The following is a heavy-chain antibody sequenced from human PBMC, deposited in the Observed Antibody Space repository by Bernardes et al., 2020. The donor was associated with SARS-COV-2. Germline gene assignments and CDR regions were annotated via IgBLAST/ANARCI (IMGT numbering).Heavy chain of an antibody. CDR1: GDSISSTSYY. D-gene: IGHD3-3*01. CDR3: TRGVGISGEVVLYYYGLDG. CDR2: IFYDGIT. J-gene: IGHJ6*02. V-gene: IGHV4-39*01. Sequence: SETLSLTCAVSGDSISSTSYYWGWIRQPPGKGLEWIGNIFYDGITYYNPSLKSRVTISVDTSKNQFSLKLSSVTAADTAVYYCTRGVGISGEVVLYYYGLDGRGQANAVAV.